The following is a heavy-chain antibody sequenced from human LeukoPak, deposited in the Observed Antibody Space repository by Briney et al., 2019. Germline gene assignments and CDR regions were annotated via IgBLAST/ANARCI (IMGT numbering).Heavy chain of an antibody. CDR3: ARLASVPG. Sequence: ASVKVSCKASGYTFTGYYLHWVRQAPGQGLEWMGWIRPNSGDTNYAQEFQGRVTMTRDTSISTAYMELSSLRSDDTAVYYCARLASVPGWGQGTLVTVSS. V-gene: IGHV1-2*02. J-gene: IGHJ1*01. D-gene: IGHD6-19*01. CDR2: IRPNSGDT. CDR1: GYTFTGYY.